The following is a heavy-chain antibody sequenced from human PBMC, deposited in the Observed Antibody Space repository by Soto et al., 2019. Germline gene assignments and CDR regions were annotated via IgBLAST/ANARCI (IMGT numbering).Heavy chain of an antibody. J-gene: IGHJ4*02. Sequence: QVQLVESGGGVVQPGRSLRPSCAASGFTFSSYGMHWVRQAPGKGLEWVAVIWYDGSNKYYGDSVKGRFTISRDNSKNTIYLQMSSLRGEDTALYYWAREPTNWNYGGCDYWGQGTLVTVSS. V-gene: IGHV3-33*01. D-gene: IGHD1-7*01. CDR3: AREPTNWNYGGCDY. CDR1: GFTFSSYG. CDR2: IWYDGSNK.